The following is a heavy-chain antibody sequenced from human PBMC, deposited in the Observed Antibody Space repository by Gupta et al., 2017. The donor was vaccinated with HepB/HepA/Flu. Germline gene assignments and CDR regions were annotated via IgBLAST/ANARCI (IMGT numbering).Heavy chain of an antibody. D-gene: IGHD3-22*01. CDR2: IIPILGIA. V-gene: IGHV1-69*04. CDR1: GGTFSSYA. CDR3: ARERRTYYYDSRGSFSI. J-gene: IGHJ3*02. Sequence: QVQLVQSGAEVKKPGSSVKVSCKASGGTFSSYAISWVRQAPGQGLEWMGRIIPILGIANYAQKFQGRVTITADKSTSTAYMELSSLRSEDTAVYYCARERRTYYYDSRGSFSIWGQGTMVTVSS.